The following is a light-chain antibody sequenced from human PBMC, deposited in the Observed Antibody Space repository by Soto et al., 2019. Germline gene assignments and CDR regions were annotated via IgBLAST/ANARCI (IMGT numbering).Light chain of an antibody. CDR2: DAS. V-gene: IGKV3-15*01. Sequence: EIVMTQSPATLSVSPGERVVLSCRATQTVTNKLAWYQQKPGQAPRLLIYDASIRATGIPARFSGSGSGTEFTLTISSLQSEDFVLYYCQQYNSCPLTYGGRTKVAIK. J-gene: IGKJ4*01. CDR3: QQYNSCPLT. CDR1: QTVTNK.